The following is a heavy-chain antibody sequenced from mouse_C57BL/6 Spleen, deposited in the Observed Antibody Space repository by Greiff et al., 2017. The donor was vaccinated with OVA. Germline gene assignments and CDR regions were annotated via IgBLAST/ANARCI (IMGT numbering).Heavy chain of an antibody. CDR3: ARDYDYDGEFDY. J-gene: IGHJ2*01. CDR2: ISDGGSYT. CDR1: GFTFSSYA. D-gene: IGHD2-4*01. V-gene: IGHV5-4*01. Sequence: EVKLVESGGGLVKPGGSLKLSCAASGFTFSSYAMSWVRQTPEKRLEWVATISDGGSYTYYPDNVKGRFTISRDNAKNNLYLQMSHLKSEDTAMYYCARDYDYDGEFDYWGQGTTRTVSS.